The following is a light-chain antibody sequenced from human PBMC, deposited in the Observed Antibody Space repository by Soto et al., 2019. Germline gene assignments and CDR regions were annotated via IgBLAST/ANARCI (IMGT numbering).Light chain of an antibody. CDR3: LLFYSGARI. CDR1: TGAVTSGHY. Sequence: QAVVTQDPSLTVSPGGTVTLTCGSSTGAVTSGHYPYWFQQKPGQAPRTLIYDTTKKYSWTPARFSGSFLGGKAALTLSGAQPEDEAEYYCLLFYSGARIFGRGTKLTDL. CDR2: DTT. J-gene: IGLJ2*01. V-gene: IGLV7-46*01.